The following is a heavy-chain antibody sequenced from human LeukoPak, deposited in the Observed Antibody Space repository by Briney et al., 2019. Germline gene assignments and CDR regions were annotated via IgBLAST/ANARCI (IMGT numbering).Heavy chain of an antibody. CDR3: ARHNTELRFLEWLSGQYYYYYGMDV. CDR1: GYTFTSYD. V-gene: IGHV1-8*01. Sequence: GASVKVSCKASGYTFTSYDINWVRQATGQGLEWMGWMNPNSGNTGYAQKLQGRVTMTRNTSISTAYMELSSLRSEDTAVYYCARHNTELRFLEWLSGQYYYYYGMDVWGQGTTVTVSS. J-gene: IGHJ6*02. CDR2: MNPNSGNT. D-gene: IGHD3-3*01.